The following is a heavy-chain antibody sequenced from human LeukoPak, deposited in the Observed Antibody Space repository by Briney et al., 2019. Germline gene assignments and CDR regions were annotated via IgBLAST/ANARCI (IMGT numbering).Heavy chain of an antibody. CDR2: IFYSGGT. J-gene: IGHJ4*02. Sequence: PSETLSLTCTVSGGSINSGNFYWGWNRQPPGKELEWIGYIFYSGGTSYNPSRKSRVTISVDTSKNQFSLKLRSVTAADTAVYYCARGPHYYDSSGYYSGADYWGQGTLVTVSS. D-gene: IGHD3-22*01. CDR3: ARGPHYYDSSGYYSGADY. V-gene: IGHV4-61*01. CDR1: GGSINSGNFY.